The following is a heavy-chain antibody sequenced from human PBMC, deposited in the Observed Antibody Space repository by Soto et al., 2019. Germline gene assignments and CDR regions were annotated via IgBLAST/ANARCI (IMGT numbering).Heavy chain of an antibody. CDR2: IYYSGST. Sequence: SETLSLTCTVSGGSLSPYYWSWIRQPPGKGLEYIGYIYYSGSTNYNPSLKSRLTISIDKSNNQFSLKLTSVTAADTAVYYCARETGGDGYKPLGYWGQGTLVTVSS. CDR3: ARETGGDGYKPLGY. V-gene: IGHV4-59*01. CDR1: GGSLSPYY. J-gene: IGHJ4*02. D-gene: IGHD2-21*01.